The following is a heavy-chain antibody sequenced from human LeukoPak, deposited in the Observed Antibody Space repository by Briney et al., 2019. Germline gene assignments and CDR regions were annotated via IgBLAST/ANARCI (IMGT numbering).Heavy chain of an antibody. CDR3: AGGVYAFDV. CDR1: GFTFSGYW. CDR2: MNEGGTEI. V-gene: IGHV3-7*01. J-gene: IGHJ3*01. Sequence: GGSLRLSCAASGFTFSGYWMTWVRQAPGTGLEWVTYMNEGGTEIYYLDSVKGRFSISRDNGKNSLYLQMNSLRVEDTAVYYCAGGVYAFDVWGQGTMVTVSS. D-gene: IGHD6-6*01.